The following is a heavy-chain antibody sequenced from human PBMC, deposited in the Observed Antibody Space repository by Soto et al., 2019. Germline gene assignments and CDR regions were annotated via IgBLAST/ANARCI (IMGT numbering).Heavy chain of an antibody. Sequence: SETLSLTCSVSGDSINSALHYWRWVRQSPGKGLQWIGYFHHTGSTFYNPSLKSRVTFSVDTSKNEFSLNLTSVTAADTAIYFCARSQVTVVVPGLWGQGXLVTVYS. CDR2: FHHTGST. D-gene: IGHD4-4*01. J-gene: IGHJ4*02. CDR1: GDSINSALHY. CDR3: ARSQVTVVVPGL. V-gene: IGHV4-30-4*01.